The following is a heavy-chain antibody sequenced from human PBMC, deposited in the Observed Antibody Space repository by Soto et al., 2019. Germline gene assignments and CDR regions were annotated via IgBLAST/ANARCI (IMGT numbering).Heavy chain of an antibody. CDR3: AKVGIGMFSHKHHFDH. CDR1: GFTFSSFG. J-gene: IGHJ4*02. V-gene: IGHV3-23*01. Sequence: EVQLLDSGGDLAQPGGSLRLSCTASGFTFSSFGMPWVRQAPGKGLEWVAAISGSGDSSYYADSVKDRFTISRDNPTNTLYLQMNNLRAEDTAVYYCAKVGIGMFSHKHHFDHWGQGTQVTVSS. D-gene: IGHD2-2*03. CDR2: ISGSGDSS.